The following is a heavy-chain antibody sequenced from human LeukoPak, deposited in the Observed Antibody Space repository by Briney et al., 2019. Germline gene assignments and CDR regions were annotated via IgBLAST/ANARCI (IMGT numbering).Heavy chain of an antibody. CDR2: IYSGGST. V-gene: IGHV3-66*01. J-gene: IGHJ3*02. Sequence: PGGSLRLSCAASGFTFSSYSMNWVRQAPGKGLEWVSVIYSGGSTYYADSVKGRFTISRDNSKNTLYLQMNSLRAEDTAVYYCARVYCGGDCYRGDAFDIWGQGTMVTVSS. D-gene: IGHD2-21*02. CDR3: ARVYCGGDCYRGDAFDI. CDR1: GFTFSSYS.